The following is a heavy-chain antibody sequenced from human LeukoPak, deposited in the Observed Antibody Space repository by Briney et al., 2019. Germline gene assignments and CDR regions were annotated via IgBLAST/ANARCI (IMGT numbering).Heavy chain of an antibody. Sequence: PGGSLRLSCAASGLTFSGYWMHWVRQAPGKGLEWVSVIYSAGTTYYADSVKGRFTISRDNSKNTLYLQMNSLRVEDTAVYYCASQSTPVLPFDIWGQGTMVTVSS. J-gene: IGHJ3*02. CDR1: GLTFSGYW. CDR3: ASQSTPVLPFDI. V-gene: IGHV3-66*04. CDR2: IYSAGTT.